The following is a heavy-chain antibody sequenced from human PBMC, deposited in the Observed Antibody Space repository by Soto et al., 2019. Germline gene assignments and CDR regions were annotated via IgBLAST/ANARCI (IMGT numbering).Heavy chain of an antibody. V-gene: IGHV1-69*01. CDR3: ARGYSGGYYYAMDF. J-gene: IGHJ6*02. CDR2: IIPMYNKP. Sequence: QVQLVQSGAEVKKPGSSVRVSCQASGGTFTTYAFNWVRQAPGQGLEWMGGIIPMYNKPNYAPNFLGRVTISAVPSTSTAYMELTTLRSEDTAVYFCARGYSGGYYYAMDFWGQGTTVTVSS. D-gene: IGHD4-4*01. CDR1: GGTFTTYA.